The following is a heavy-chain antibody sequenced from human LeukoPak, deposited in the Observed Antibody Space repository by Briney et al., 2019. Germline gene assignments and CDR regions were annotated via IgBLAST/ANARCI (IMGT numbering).Heavy chain of an antibody. CDR3: ARGGPDSSSWYSYYFDY. CDR2: INPNSGGT. J-gene: IGHJ4*02. V-gene: IGHV1-2*02. Sequence: GASVKVSCKASGYTFTGYYMHWVRQAPGQGLEWMGWINPNSGGTNYAQKFQGRVTMTRDTSINTAYMELSRLRSDDTAVYYCARGGPDSSSWYSYYFDYWGQGTLVTVSS. CDR1: GYTFTGYY. D-gene: IGHD6-13*01.